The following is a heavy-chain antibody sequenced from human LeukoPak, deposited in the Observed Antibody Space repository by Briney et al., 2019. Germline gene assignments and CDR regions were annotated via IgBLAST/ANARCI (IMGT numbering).Heavy chain of an antibody. V-gene: IGHV3-48*01. CDR1: GFTFSSYW. Sequence: GGSLRLSCAASGFTFSSYWMSWVRQAPGKGLEWVSYISSSSDTIYYADSVKGRFTISRDNAMNSLYLQVNSLRAEDTAVYYCARDDYYDSSGHSQDYWGQGTLVIVSS. J-gene: IGHJ4*02. CDR2: ISSSSDTI. CDR3: ARDDYYDSSGHSQDY. D-gene: IGHD3-22*01.